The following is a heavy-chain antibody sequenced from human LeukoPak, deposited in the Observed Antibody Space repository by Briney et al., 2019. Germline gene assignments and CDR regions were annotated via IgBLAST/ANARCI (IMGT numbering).Heavy chain of an antibody. V-gene: IGHV1-2*02. CDR1: GYTFTSYG. CDR2: INPNSGGT. D-gene: IGHD1-26*01. CDR3: ASLGVGASDY. J-gene: IGHJ4*02. Sequence: ASVKVSCKASGYTFTSYGISWVRQAPGQGLEWMGWINPNSGGTNYAQKFQGRVTMTRDTSISTAYMELSRLRSDDTAVYYCASLGVGASDYWGQGTLVTVSS.